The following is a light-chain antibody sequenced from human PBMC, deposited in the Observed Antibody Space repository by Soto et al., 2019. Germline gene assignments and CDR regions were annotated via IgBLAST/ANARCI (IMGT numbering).Light chain of an antibody. Sequence: QSALTQPPSASGSPGQSVTISCTGTSSDVGGYNYVSWYQQHPGKAPNLMIYEVSKRPSGVPDRFSGSKSGNTASLTVSGLQAEDEADYYCSSYAGSNRGVFGGGTQLTVL. CDR2: EVS. J-gene: IGLJ2*01. CDR3: SSYAGSNRGV. V-gene: IGLV2-8*01. CDR1: SSDVGGYNY.